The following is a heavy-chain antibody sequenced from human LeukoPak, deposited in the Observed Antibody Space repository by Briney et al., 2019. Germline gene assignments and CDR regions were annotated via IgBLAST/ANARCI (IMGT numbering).Heavy chain of an antibody. V-gene: IGHV6-1*01. CDR2: TYYRSKWYN. CDR1: GDSVSSNSAA. J-gene: IGHJ4*02. Sequence: SQTLSLTCAISGDSVSSNSAAWNWIRQSPSRGLEWLGRTYYRSKWYNDYAVSVKSRITINPDTSKNQFSLQLNSVTPEDTAVYYCARGSLVWITMVRGDRARAPFDYWGQGTLVTVSS. CDR3: ARGSLVWITMVRGDRARAPFDY. D-gene: IGHD3-10*01.